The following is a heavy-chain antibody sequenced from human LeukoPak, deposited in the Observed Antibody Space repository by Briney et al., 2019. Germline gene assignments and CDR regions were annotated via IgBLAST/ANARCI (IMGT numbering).Heavy chain of an antibody. CDR1: GFTFSSYS. CDR2: ISSISSYI. Sequence: GGSLRLSCAASGFTFSSYSMNWVRQAPGKGLEWVSSISSISSYIYYADSVKGRFTISRDNAKNSLYLQMNSLRAEDTAVYYCARDNSPKYSSGWYDYGYWGQGTLVTVSS. D-gene: IGHD6-19*01. J-gene: IGHJ4*02. V-gene: IGHV3-21*01. CDR3: ARDNSPKYSSGWYDYGY.